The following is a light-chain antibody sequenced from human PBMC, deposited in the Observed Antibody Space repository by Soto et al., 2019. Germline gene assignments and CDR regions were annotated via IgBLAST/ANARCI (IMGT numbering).Light chain of an antibody. J-gene: IGLJ1*01. V-gene: IGLV2-8*01. CDR3: SSYAGSNNPYV. CDR1: SSDIGGYNY. Sequence: QSALTQPPSASGSPGQSVTISCTGTSSDIGGYNYVSWDQQHPGKAPKLMIYEVSSRPSGVPDRFSGSKSGNTASLTVSGLQAEDEADYYCSSYAGSNNPYVFGTGTKVTVL. CDR2: EVS.